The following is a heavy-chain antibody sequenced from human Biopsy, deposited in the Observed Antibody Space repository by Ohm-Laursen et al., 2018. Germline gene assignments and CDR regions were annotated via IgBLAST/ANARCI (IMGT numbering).Heavy chain of an antibody. V-gene: IGHV3-66*01. J-gene: IGHJ6*02. CDR2: ISSSGVQ. CDR3: VRASIFGVATSGFYYYGMDV. Sequence: GSLRLSCSASGFTVINNDISWVCQPPGKGLEWASFISSSGVQYHADSVKGRFTISRDNSKSTLYLQMNSLRAEDTAVYYCVRASIFGVATSGFYYYGMDVWGQGTTVTVSS. CDR1: GFTVINND. D-gene: IGHD3-3*01.